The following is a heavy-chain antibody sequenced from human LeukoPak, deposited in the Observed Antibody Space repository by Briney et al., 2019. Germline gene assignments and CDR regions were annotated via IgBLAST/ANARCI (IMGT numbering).Heavy chain of an antibody. CDR2: ISSSGSTI. J-gene: IGHJ4*02. Sequence: GGSLRLSCAASGFTFSDYYMSCMPEVPGKGLEWVSYISSSGSTIYYADSVKGRFTISRDNAKNSLYLQMNSLRAEDTAVYYCARGGAARLPDYWGQGTLVTVSS. CDR1: GFTFSDYY. CDR3: ARGGAARLPDY. V-gene: IGHV3-11*04. D-gene: IGHD6-6*01.